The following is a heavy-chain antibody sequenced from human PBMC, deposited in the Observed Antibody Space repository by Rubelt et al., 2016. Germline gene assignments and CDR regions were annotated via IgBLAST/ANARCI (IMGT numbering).Heavy chain of an antibody. V-gene: IGHV1-18*01. CDR2: ISVNSGDT. Sequence: QVQLVQSGAEVKKSGASVKVSCKASGYTFSKYGISWVRQAPGQGLEWMGWISVNSGDTKYAQKLQSRVTMTTDTSTSTAYIELTSLRSDDTAVYSCARATNWNYAFDIWGQGTMVTVSS. CDR1: GYTFSKYG. D-gene: IGHD1-7*01. J-gene: IGHJ3*02. CDR3: ARATNWNYAFDI.